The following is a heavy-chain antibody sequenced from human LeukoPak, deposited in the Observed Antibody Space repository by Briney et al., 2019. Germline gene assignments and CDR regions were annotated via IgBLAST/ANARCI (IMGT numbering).Heavy chain of an antibody. CDR3: ASLKGIVVVPAATGNAFDI. CDR1: GGTFSSYA. CDR2: ISYDGSNK. V-gene: IGHV3-30-3*01. D-gene: IGHD2-2*01. Sequence: SCKASGGTFSSYAMHWVRQAPGKGLEWVAVISYDGSNKYYADSVKGRFTISRDNSKNTLYLQMNSLRAEDTAVYYCASLKGIVVVPAATGNAFDIWGQGTMVTVSS. J-gene: IGHJ3*02.